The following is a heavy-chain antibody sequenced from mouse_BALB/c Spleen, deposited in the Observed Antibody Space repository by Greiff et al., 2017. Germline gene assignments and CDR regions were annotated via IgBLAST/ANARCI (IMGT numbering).Heavy chain of an antibody. CDR1: GFTFSSYY. Sequence: EVHLVESGGGLVKLGGSLKLSCAASGFTFSSYYMSWVRQTPEKRLELVAAINSNGGSTYYPDTVKGRFTISRDNAKNTLYLQMSSLKSEDTALYYCARHDGNYTYYYAMDYWGQGTSVTVSS. CDR3: ARHDGNYTYYYAMDY. CDR2: INSNGGST. D-gene: IGHD2-1*01. J-gene: IGHJ4*01. V-gene: IGHV5-6-2*01.